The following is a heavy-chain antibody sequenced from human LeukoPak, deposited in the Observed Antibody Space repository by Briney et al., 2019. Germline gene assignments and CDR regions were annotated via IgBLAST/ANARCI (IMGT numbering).Heavy chain of an antibody. CDR2: IYSGGST. CDR1: GFTVSSNY. J-gene: IGHJ5*02. Sequence: GGSLRLSCAASGFTVSSNYMSWVRQAPGKGLEWVSVIYSGGSTYYADSVKGRFTISRDNSKNTLYLQMNSLRAEDRAVYYCARGPGYSSSWYRAWRQGTLVTVSS. V-gene: IGHV3-66*01. D-gene: IGHD6-13*01. CDR3: ARGPGYSSSWYRA.